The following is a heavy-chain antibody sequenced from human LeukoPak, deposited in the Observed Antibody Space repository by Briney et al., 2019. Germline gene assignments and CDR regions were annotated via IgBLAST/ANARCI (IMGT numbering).Heavy chain of an antibody. CDR2: INTNTGNP. CDR3: AREGAYCSSTSCHIQNWFDP. CDR1: GYVFRTYA. D-gene: IGHD2-2*01. J-gene: IGHJ5*02. Sequence: ASVKVSCKASGYVFRTYAINWVRQAPGQGLEWMGWINTNTGNPTYAQGFTGRFVFSLDTSVSTAYLQISSLKAEDTAVYYCAREGAYCSSTSCHIQNWFDPWGQGTLVTVSS. V-gene: IGHV7-4-1*02.